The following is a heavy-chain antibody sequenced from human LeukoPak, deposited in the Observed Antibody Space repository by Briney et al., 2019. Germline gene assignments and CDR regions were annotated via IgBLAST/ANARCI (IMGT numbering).Heavy chain of an antibody. D-gene: IGHD6-19*01. V-gene: IGHV3-15*01. Sequence: GGSLRLSCAASGFTFSNAWMSWVRQAPGKGLEWVGRIKSKTDGGTTDYAAPVKGRFTISRDDSKNTLYLQMNSLKTEDTAVYYCTTGFGSWLAVAGKHVDYWGQGTLVTVSS. CDR3: TTGFGSWLAVAGKHVDY. CDR1: GFTFSNAW. J-gene: IGHJ4*02. CDR2: IKSKTDGGTT.